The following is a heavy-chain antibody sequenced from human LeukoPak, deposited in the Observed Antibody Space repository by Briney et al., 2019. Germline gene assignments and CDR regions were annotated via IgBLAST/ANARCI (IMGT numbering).Heavy chain of an antibody. V-gene: IGHV3-7*01. D-gene: IGHD6-13*01. CDR3: ARDPAYSSSWYSDY. CDR1: GFTFSSFW. Sequence: GGSLRLSCAASGFTFSSFWMSWVRQAPGKGLEWVASIKQDGTEKYYVDSVKGRFTISRDNAKNSLFLQMNSLRAEDAAVYYCARDPAYSSSWYSDYWGQGTLVTVSS. J-gene: IGHJ4*02. CDR2: IKQDGTEK.